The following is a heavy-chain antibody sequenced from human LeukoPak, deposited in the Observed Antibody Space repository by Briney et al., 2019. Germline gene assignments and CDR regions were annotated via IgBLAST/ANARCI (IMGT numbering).Heavy chain of an antibody. D-gene: IGHD1/OR15-1a*01. J-gene: IGHJ4*02. CDR1: GVSINTYF. V-gene: IGHV4-59*01. Sequence: PSETLSLTCTVSGVSINTYFWSWIRQPPGKGLEWIGYIYYNGINNYNPSLKSRVSISIDTSKNQFSLRMNSVTAAETAVYYCASQLGGTTFHWGQGTLVTVSS. CDR2: IYYNGIN. CDR3: ASQLGGTTFH.